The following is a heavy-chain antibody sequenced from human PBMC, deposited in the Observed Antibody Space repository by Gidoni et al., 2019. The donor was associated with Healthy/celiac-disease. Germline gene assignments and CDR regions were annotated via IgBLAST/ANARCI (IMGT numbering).Heavy chain of an antibody. Sequence: QMQLVQSGPEVKKPGTSVKVSCKASGFTFTISALQWVRQARGQRLEWIGWIVVGSGNTNYAQKFQERVTITRDMSTSTAYMELSSLRSEDTAVYYCAAAAPDYGDFIWDWYFDLWGRGTLVTVSS. CDR1: GFTFTISA. CDR2: IVVGSGNT. CDR3: AAAAPDYGDFIWDWYFDL. V-gene: IGHV1-58*01. J-gene: IGHJ2*01. D-gene: IGHD4-17*01.